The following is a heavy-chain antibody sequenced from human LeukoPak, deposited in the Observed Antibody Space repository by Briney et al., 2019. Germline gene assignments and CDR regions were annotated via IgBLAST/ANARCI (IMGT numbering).Heavy chain of an antibody. CDR2: INYSGTT. CDR1: GGAISSDNYY. Sequence: SETLSLTCTVSGGAISSDNYYWGWIRQPPGKGLEWIGSINYSGTTYYNPSLKSRVSISVDTSRTQFFLRLSSVTAADTAVYYCARLSDYWGQGTLVTVSS. J-gene: IGHJ4*02. V-gene: IGHV4-39*01. CDR3: ARLSDY.